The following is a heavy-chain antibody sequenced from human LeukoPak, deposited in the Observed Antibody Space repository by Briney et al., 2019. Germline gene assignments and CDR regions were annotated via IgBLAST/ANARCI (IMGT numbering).Heavy chain of an antibody. J-gene: IGHJ5*02. CDR3: ARDKAHSYGRYFDP. CDR2: IANGNT. CDR1: GGSISTYY. V-gene: IGHV4-59*01. D-gene: IGHD5-18*01. Sequence: SETLSLTCSVAGGSISTYYWNWLRQTPGKGLEWIGHIANGNTDYNPPLKSRVTISVDTSKNQFSLKLTSVTAADTAVYYCARDKAHSYGRYFDPWGQGALVIVSS.